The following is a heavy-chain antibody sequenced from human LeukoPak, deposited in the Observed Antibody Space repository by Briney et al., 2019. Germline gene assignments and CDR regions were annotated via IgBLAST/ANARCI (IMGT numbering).Heavy chain of an antibody. CDR1: GGSISTSNYY. Sequence: PSETLSLTCTVSGGSISTSNYYWGWIRQPPGKGLEWIGNIFYSGSTYYSPSLKSRVTISLDTSRNQFSLKLNSVTAADTAVYYCARVGTGQDAFDIWGQGTMVTVSS. V-gene: IGHV4-39*07. J-gene: IGHJ3*02. CDR2: IFYSGST. D-gene: IGHD1-1*01. CDR3: ARVGTGQDAFDI.